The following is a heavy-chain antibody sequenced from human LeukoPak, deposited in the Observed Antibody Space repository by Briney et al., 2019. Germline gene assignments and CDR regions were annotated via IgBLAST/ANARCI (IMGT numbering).Heavy chain of an antibody. V-gene: IGHV1-69*13. D-gene: IGHD5/OR15-5a*01. CDR2: IIPIFGTA. CDR3: ASCLDYYYYMDV. J-gene: IGHJ6*03. Sequence: SVKVSCKASGYTFTGYYMHWVRPAPGQGLEWMGGIIPIFGTANYAQKFQGRVTITADESTSTAYMELSSLRSEDTAVYYCASCLDYYYYMDVWGKGTTVTVSS. CDR1: GYTFTGYY.